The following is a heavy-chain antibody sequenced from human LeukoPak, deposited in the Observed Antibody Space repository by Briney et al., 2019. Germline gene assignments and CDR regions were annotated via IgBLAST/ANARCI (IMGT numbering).Heavy chain of an antibody. CDR2: IYYSGST. D-gene: IGHD6-19*01. CDR3: AGGQPEEQWLVVGNWFDP. CDR1: GGSISSYY. J-gene: IGHJ5*02. V-gene: IGHV4-59*01. Sequence: SETLSLTCTVSGGSISSYYWSWIRQPPGKGLEWIGYIYYSGSTNYNPSLKSRVTISVDTSKNQFSLKLSSVTAADTAVYYCAGGQPEEQWLVVGNWFDPWGQGTLVTVSS.